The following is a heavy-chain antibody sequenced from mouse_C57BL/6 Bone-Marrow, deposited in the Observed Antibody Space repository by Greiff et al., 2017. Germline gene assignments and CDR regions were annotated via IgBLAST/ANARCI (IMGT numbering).Heavy chain of an antibody. J-gene: IGHJ3*01. V-gene: IGHV1-55*01. CDR3: AREGGTTVELAY. Sequence: QVQLKQPGAELVKPGASVKMSCKASGYTFTSYWITWVKQRPGQGLEWIGDIYPGSGSTNYNEKFKSKATLTVDTSSSTAYMQLSSLTSEDSAVYYCAREGGTTVELAYWGQGTLVTVSA. D-gene: IGHD1-1*01. CDR2: IYPGSGST. CDR1: GYTFTSYW.